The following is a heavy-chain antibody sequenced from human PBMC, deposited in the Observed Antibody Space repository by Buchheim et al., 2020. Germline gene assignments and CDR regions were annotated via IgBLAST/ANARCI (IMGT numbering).Heavy chain of an antibody. CDR2: IGRKEDNYAT. CDR1: GFGFSGSH. CDR3: YETVTPFDS. J-gene: IGHJ5*01. D-gene: IGHD4-11*01. Sequence: EVQLVESGGGLVQPGGSLRLSCAASGFGFSGSHIHWVRQASGKGLEWIGYIGRKEDNYATAYAASVKGRFTASRDDSKNTAYLQMNSLSSEDTARYYCYETVTPFDSWGQGT. V-gene: IGHV3-73*02.